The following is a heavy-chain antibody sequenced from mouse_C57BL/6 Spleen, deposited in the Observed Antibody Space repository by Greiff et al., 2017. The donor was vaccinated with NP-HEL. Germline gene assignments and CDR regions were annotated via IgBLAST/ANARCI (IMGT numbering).Heavy chain of an antibody. Sequence: QVQLQQSGAELVKPGASVKLSCKASGYTFTSYWMHWVKQRPGRGLEWIGRIDPNSGGTKYNEKFKSKATLTVDKPSSTAYMQLSSLTSEDSAVYDCAREDQFITTKYFDVWGTGTTVTVSS. CDR3: AREDQFITTKYFDV. CDR2: IDPNSGGT. J-gene: IGHJ1*03. D-gene: IGHD1-1*01. V-gene: IGHV1-72*01. CDR1: GYTFTSYW.